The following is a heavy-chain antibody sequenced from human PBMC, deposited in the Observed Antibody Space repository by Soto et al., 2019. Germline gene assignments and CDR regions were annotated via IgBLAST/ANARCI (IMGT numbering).Heavy chain of an antibody. J-gene: IGHJ4*02. D-gene: IGHD6-19*01. CDR2: INAGNGNT. CDR1: GYTFTSYA. CDR3: AREKMSSGWSTFDY. V-gene: IGHV1-3*01. Sequence: QVQLVQSGAEVKKPGASVKVSCKASGYTFTSYAMHWVRQAPGQRLEWRGWINAGNGNTKYSQKFQGRVTITRDTSASTAYMELSSLISEDTAVYYCAREKMSSGWSTFDYWGQGTLVTVSS.